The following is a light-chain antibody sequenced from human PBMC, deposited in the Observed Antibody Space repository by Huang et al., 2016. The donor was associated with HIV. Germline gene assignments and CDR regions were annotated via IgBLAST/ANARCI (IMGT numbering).Light chain of an antibody. CDR2: DAF. Sequence: DIQMTQSPSSLSASVGDRITLTCRTSQNINTYLNWYQQTPGKAPKLLMYDAFNLQSGVPSRFSGSGSGTEFALNIRGLQPEDFATYYCQQSYSTPWTFGQGTKVEIK. CDR1: QNINTY. CDR3: QQSYSTPWT. J-gene: IGKJ1*01. V-gene: IGKV1-39*01.